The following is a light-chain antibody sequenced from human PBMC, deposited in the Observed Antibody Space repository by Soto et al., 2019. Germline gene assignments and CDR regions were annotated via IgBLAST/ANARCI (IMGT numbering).Light chain of an antibody. Sequence: DIQMPQSPSSLSASVGDRVTITCQASPDISNYLNWYKQKPRQGPQLLFYDASNLETGVPSRFSGSGSGTYVTFTISSLQPEDIAAYECHQYDNLPRTFVHGTKLVSK. CDR1: PDISNY. CDR2: DAS. CDR3: HQYDNLPRT. V-gene: IGKV1-33*01. J-gene: IGKJ2*01.